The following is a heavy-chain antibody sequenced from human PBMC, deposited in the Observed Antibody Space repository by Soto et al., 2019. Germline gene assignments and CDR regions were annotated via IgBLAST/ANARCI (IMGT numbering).Heavy chain of an antibody. CDR2: VFYTGFT. Sequence: SETLSLTCAVSGGSISGSYYYWGWLRQSPGKGPEWIGSVFYTGFTSYNPSLESRVSVSVDTSKNQFSLKVSGVSAADTAVYFCARADYEILTGSYAMDVRGQGTTVTVSS. D-gene: IGHD3-9*01. J-gene: IGHJ6*02. CDR1: GGSISGSYYY. V-gene: IGHV4-39*07. CDR3: ARADYEILTGSYAMDV.